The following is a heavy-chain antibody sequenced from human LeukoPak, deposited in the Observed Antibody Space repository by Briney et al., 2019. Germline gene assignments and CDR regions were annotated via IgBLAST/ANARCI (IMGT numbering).Heavy chain of an antibody. D-gene: IGHD4-23*01. J-gene: IGHJ3*02. CDR3: ARSRWHDAFDI. Sequence: PSETLSLTCAVYGGSFSGYYWSWIRQPPGKGLEWIGEINHSGSTNYNPSLKSRVTISVDTSKNQFSLKLSSVTAADTAVYYCARSRWHDAFDIWGQGTMVTVSS. CDR1: GGSFSGYY. CDR2: INHSGST. V-gene: IGHV4-34*01.